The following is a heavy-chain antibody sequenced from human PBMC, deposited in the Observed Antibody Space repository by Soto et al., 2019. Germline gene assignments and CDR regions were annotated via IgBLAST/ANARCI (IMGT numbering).Heavy chain of an antibody. CDR1: GGTFSSYA. V-gene: IGHV1-69*12. D-gene: IGHD3-22*01. J-gene: IGHJ5*02. CDR3: ARGPDDYYDSSGYYFGSA. Sequence: QVQLVQSGAEVKKPGSSVKVSCKASGGTFSSYAISWVRQAPGQGLEWMGGIIPIFGTANYAQKFQGRVTITANESTRPPYMERSSLRSEDTAVYDCARGPDDYYDSSGYYFGSAWGQGTLVTVSS. CDR2: IIPIFGTA.